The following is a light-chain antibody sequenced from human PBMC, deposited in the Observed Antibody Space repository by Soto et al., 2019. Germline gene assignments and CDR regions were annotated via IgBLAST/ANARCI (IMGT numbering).Light chain of an antibody. Sequence: QSVLTQPASVSGSPGQSITISCTGSGSDIGAYNYVSWYQQHPGEAPKLLIHGVTRRPSGVSSRFSASKSAYTASLTISGLQAEDEANYYCSSFTTSYFYVFGPGTKVTVL. V-gene: IGLV2-14*01. J-gene: IGLJ1*01. CDR1: GSDIGAYNY. CDR2: GVT. CDR3: SSFTTSYFYV.